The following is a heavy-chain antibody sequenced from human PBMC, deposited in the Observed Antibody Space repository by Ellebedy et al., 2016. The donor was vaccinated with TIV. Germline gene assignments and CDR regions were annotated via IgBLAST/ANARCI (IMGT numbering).Heavy chain of an antibody. CDR3: ARDHGLAVAGGAH. Sequence: SVKVSCXASGGTFSSYAISWVRQAPGQGLEWMGGIIPIFGTANYAQKFQGRVTITADESTSTAYMELSSLRAEDTAVYYCARDHGLAVAGGAHWGQGTLVTVSS. CDR2: IIPIFGTA. J-gene: IGHJ4*02. CDR1: GGTFSSYA. V-gene: IGHV1-69*13. D-gene: IGHD6-19*01.